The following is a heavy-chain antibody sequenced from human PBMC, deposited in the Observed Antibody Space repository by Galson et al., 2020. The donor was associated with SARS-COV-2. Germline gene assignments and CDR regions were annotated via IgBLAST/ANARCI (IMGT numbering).Heavy chain of an antibody. CDR1: GGSISSSSYY. J-gene: IGHJ3*02. Sequence: ETSETLSLTCTVSGGSISSSSYYWAWIRQPPGKGLEWIGSIYYSGSTYYNPSLKSRITMSIDSSKNSFSLRLSSVTAADTAVYYCAPRGRYYAYDIWGQGTMVTVSS. CDR3: APRGRYYAYDI. V-gene: IGHV4-39*02. D-gene: IGHD1-26*01. CDR2: IYYSGST.